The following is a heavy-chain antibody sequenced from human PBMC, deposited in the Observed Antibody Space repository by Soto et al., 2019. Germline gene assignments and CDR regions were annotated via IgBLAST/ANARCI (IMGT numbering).Heavy chain of an antibody. D-gene: IGHD3-10*01. V-gene: IGHV4-34*01. J-gene: IGHJ4*02. Sequence: PETLSLTCAVYGGSFSGYYWSWIRQPPGKGLEWIGEINHSGSTNYNPSLKSRVTISVDTSKNQLSLKLSSVTAADTAVYYCARVDPLWFGDYWGQGTLVTVSS. CDR3: ARVDPLWFGDY. CDR1: GGSFSGYY. CDR2: INHSGST.